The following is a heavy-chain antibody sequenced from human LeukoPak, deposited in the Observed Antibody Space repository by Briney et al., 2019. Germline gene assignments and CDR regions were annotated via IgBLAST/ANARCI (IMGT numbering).Heavy chain of an antibody. CDR1: GGSISSSSYY. Sequence: SSETLSLTCTVSGGSISSSSYYWGWIRQPPGKGLEWIGTIYYSGSTYYNPSLKSRVTISVDTSKNQFSLKLSSVTAADTAVYYCARGVTTAQYITTAYAYWGQGTLVTVSS. J-gene: IGHJ4*02. D-gene: IGHD4-17*01. V-gene: IGHV4-39*01. CDR3: ARGVTTAQYITTAYAY. CDR2: IYYSGST.